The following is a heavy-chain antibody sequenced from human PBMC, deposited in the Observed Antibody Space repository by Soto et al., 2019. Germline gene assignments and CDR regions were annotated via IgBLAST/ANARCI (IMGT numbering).Heavy chain of an antibody. CDR3: ARGGDFWSGYYTRYYYYGMDV. Sequence: SETLSLTCAVYGGSFSGYYWSWIRQPPGKGLEWIGEINHSGSTNYNPSLKSRVTISVDTSKNQFSLKLSSVTAADTAVYYCARGGDFWSGYYTRYYYYGMDVWGQGTTVTVS. V-gene: IGHV4-34*01. D-gene: IGHD3-3*01. CDR1: GGSFSGYY. J-gene: IGHJ6*02. CDR2: INHSGST.